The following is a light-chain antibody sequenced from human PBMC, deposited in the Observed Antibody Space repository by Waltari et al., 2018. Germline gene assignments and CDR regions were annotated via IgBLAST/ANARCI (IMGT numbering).Light chain of an antibody. V-gene: IGLV2-14*01. CDR1: SSDVGGYNY. CDR3: SSFTSRSTWV. J-gene: IGLJ3*02. Sequence: QSALTQPASVSGSPGQSITISCTGTSSDVGGYNYVSWNQQHPGKAPKLMIYDVSNRPSGLSNRFSSSKSGNTASLTISGIQAEDESDYYCSSFTSRSTWVFGGGTKLTVL. CDR2: DVS.